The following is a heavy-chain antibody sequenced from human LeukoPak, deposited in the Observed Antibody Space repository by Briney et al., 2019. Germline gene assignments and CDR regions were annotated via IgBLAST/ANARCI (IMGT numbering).Heavy chain of an antibody. D-gene: IGHD1-7*01. J-gene: IGHJ6*03. CDR1: GFTFSSYA. Sequence: GGSLRLSCAASGFTFSSYAMSWVRQAPGKGLEWVSAISGSGGSTYYADSVKGRFTISRDNSKNTLYLQMNSLRAEDTAVYYCAKRRGLELLYYYYMDVWGKGATVTVSS. CDR3: AKRRGLELLYYYYMDV. CDR2: ISGSGGST. V-gene: IGHV3-23*01.